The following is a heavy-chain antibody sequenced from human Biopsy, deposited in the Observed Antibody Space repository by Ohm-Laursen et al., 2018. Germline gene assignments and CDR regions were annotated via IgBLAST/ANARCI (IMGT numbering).Heavy chain of an antibody. D-gene: IGHD4-23*01. V-gene: IGHV4-59*11. J-gene: IGHJ4*02. CDR3: ARGSNDFGGLYFPR. CDR1: GGSFTGHY. Sequence: SETLSLTCTVSGGSFTGHYWSWIRQPPGKGLEWIGHISYTGYTSYKSSLKSRVTISLDTSRKHFSLRLSSLTAADTAVYYCARGSNDFGGLYFPRWGQGTLVTVSS. CDR2: ISYTGYT.